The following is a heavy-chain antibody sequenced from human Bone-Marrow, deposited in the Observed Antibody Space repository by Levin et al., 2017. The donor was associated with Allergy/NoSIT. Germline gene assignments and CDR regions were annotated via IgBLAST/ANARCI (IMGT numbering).Heavy chain of an antibody. Sequence: QPGGSLRLSCAASGFALDSYGMHWVRQAPGKGLEWVAVVWIGGSSKYYAESVKGRFTISRDDSQNTVYLQLDGLTAEDTAVYHCARDAYHTEYFFDYWGQGTLVTVSS. CDR2: VWIGGSSK. CDR1: GFALDSYG. CDR3: ARDAYHTEYFFDY. V-gene: IGHV3-33*01. D-gene: IGHD5-18*01. J-gene: IGHJ4*02.